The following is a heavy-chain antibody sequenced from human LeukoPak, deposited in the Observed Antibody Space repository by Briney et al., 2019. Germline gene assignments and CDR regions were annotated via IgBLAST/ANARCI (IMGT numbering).Heavy chain of an antibody. D-gene: IGHD3-22*01. J-gene: IGHJ4*02. CDR1: GGSISSYY. Sequence: SETLSLTCTVSGGSISSYYWSWIRQPPGKGLEWIGYIYYSGSTNYNPSLKSRVTISVDTSKNQFSLKLSSVTAADTAVYYCARVGNYYDSSGYYYVFDYWGQGTLVTVSS. CDR3: ARVGNYYDSSGYYYVFDY. CDR2: IYYSGST. V-gene: IGHV4-59*01.